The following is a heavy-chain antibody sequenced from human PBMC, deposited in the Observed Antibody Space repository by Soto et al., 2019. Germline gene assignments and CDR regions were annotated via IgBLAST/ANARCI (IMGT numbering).Heavy chain of an antibody. Sequence: SETLSLPCTVSGGSISSYYWSWIRQPPGKGLEWIGYIYYSGSTNYNPSLKSRVTISVDTSKNQFSLKLSSVTAADTAVYYCARSEYSGYQYWGQGTLVTVSS. CDR1: GGSISSYY. CDR2: IYYSGST. V-gene: IGHV4-59*01. CDR3: ARSEYSGYQY. D-gene: IGHD5-12*01. J-gene: IGHJ4*02.